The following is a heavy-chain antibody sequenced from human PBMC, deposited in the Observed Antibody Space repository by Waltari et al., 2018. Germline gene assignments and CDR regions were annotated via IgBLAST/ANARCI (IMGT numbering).Heavy chain of an antibody. V-gene: IGHV1-69*05. CDR3: ARVQYYDSSGGHYYGMDV. CDR2: IIPIFGTA. D-gene: IGHD3-22*01. J-gene: IGHJ6*02. Sequence: QFHLVSSGAEGKKPGSSVKVSCKSSGGPFVSSPISGVRQAHGRGLGWMGGIIPIFGTANYAQKFQGRVTITTDESTSTAYMELSSLRSEDTAVYYCARVQYYDSSGGHYYGMDVWGQGTTVTVSS. CDR1: GGPFVSSP.